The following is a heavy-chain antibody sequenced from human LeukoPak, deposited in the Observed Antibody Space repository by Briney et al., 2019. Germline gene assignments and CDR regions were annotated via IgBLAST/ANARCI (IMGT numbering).Heavy chain of an antibody. Sequence: SETLSLTCTVSGGSISSYYWSWIRQPAGKGLEWIGRIYNSGSTTYNPSLKSRVTMSVDTSKNQFSLKLSSVTAAGTAVYYCARRGYPYSLGRAGAFDIWGQGTMVTVSS. CDR3: ARRGYPYSLGRAGAFDI. CDR2: IYNSGST. CDR1: GGSISSYY. V-gene: IGHV4-4*07. J-gene: IGHJ3*02. D-gene: IGHD5-12*01.